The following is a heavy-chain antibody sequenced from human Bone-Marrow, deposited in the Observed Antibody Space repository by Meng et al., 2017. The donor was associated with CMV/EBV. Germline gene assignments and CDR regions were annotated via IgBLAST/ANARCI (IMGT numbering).Heavy chain of an antibody. CDR2: IYYSGST. J-gene: IGHJ5*02. CDR1: GGSISSSSYY. CDR3: ARGTGGRHRTGELRVIGFDP. Sequence: GSLRLSCTVSGGSISSSSYYWGWIRQPPGKGLEWIGSIYYSGSTYYNPSLKSRVTISVDTSKNQFSLKLSSVTAADTAVYYCARGTGGRHRTGELRVIGFDPWGQGTLVTVSS. D-gene: IGHD7-27*01. V-gene: IGHV4-39*01.